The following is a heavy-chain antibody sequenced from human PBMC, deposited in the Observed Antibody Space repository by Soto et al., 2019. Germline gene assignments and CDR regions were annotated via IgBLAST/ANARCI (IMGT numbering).Heavy chain of an antibody. CDR3: ARGREKPPVGLYFAS. D-gene: IGHD1-26*01. V-gene: IGHV1-69*13. J-gene: IGHJ4*02. Sequence: ASVQVSCKASRDACTNYIFDWVRQAPAQGIEWVGVMSHMFGTTRYAQTFQDRVTIYADVSAGMAYLGLTRVRVDYTAAYYCARGREKPPVGLYFASCGEGSRVTVSS. CDR1: RDACTNYI. CDR2: MSHMFGTT.